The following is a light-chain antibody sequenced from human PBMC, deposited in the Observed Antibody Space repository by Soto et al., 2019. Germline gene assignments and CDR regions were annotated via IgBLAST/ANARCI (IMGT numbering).Light chain of an antibody. CDR3: SSYSISTAYL. CDR2: EVS. J-gene: IGLJ1*01. V-gene: IGLV2-14*01. CDR1: SSDVGGYDY. Sequence: QSALTQPASVSRSPGQSITISCTGTSSDVGGYDYVSWYQLHPGKAPKLMVFEVSNRPSGVSYCFSGSKSGNTASLTISGVQAEDEADYFCSSYSISTAYLFGTGTKVTVL.